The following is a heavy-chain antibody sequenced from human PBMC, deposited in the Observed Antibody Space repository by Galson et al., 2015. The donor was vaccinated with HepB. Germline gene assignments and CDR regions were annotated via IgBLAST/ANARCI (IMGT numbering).Heavy chain of an antibody. CDR2: ISSSSSYI. V-gene: IGHV3-21*01. CDR1: GFTFSSYS. CDR3: ARDEGRTAEDL. Sequence: SLRLSCAASGFTFSSYSMNWVRQAPGKGLEWVSSISSSSSYIYYADSVKGRFTISRDNAKNSLYLQMNSLRAEDTAVYYCARDEGRTAEDLWGRGTLVTVSS. J-gene: IGHJ2*01.